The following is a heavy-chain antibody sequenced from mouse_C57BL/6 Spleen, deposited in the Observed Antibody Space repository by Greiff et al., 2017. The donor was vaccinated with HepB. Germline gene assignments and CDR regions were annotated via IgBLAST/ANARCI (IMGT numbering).Heavy chain of an antibody. D-gene: IGHD1-1*01. Sequence: GLEWIGRIDPNSGGTKYNEKFKSKATLTVDKPSSTAYMQLSSLTSEDSAVYYCARPYYYGSMAWFAYWGQGTLVTVSA. CDR2: IDPNSGGT. J-gene: IGHJ3*01. CDR3: ARPYYYGSMAWFAY. V-gene: IGHV1-72*01.